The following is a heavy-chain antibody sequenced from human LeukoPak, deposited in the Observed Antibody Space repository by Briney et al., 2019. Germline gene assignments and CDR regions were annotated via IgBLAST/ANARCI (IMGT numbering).Heavy chain of an antibody. CDR2: INQSGST. D-gene: IGHD3-22*01. CDR3: ARRGMIVVVNNWFDP. V-gene: IGHV4-34*01. J-gene: IGHJ5*02. Sequence: SETLSLTCAVYGGSFSGYYWSWIRQPPGKGLEWIGEINQSGSTNYNPSLKSRVTISVDTSKNQFSLKLSSVTAADTAVYYCARRGMIVVVNNWFDPWGQGTLVTVSS. CDR1: GGSFSGYY.